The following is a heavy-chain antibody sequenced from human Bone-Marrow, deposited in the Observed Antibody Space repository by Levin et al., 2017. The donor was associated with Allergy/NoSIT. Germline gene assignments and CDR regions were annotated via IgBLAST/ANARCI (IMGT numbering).Heavy chain of an antibody. J-gene: IGHJ4*02. V-gene: IGHV1-18*01. Sequence: GESLKISCKTSGYTFSTYGITWVRQAPGQGLEWMGWINPYTGQTNYAQKVEDRVTMTTDTSTNTAYMELRSLRPDDTAVFFCARIFVASGISRFDYWGQGTPVTVS. CDR3: ARIFVASGISRFDY. D-gene: IGHD3-3*01. CDR2: INPYTGQT. CDR1: GYTFSTYG.